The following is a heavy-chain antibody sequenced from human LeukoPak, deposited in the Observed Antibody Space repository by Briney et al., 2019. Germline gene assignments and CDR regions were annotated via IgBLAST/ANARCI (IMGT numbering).Heavy chain of an antibody. D-gene: IGHD2-2*03. CDR1: GYSFTSYW. Sequence: GESLKISCKGSGYSFTSYWIGWVRQMPGKGLEWMGIIYPGDSDTRYSPSFQGQVTISADKSISTAYLQWSSLKASDTAMYYCARRGYCSSTSCYWFDDYWGQGTLVTVSS. J-gene: IGHJ4*02. V-gene: IGHV5-51*01. CDR3: ARRGYCSSTSCYWFDDY. CDR2: IYPGDSDT.